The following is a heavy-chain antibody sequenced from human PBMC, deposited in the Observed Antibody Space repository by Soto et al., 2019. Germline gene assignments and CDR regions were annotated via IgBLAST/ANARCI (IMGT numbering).Heavy chain of an antibody. Sequence: PSGTLSLTCTVSGDSISSASYYWGLIRQHPGKGLEWIGYIYHTGSTYYNPSLKSRLTMSVDTSKNQFFLRLTSVTAADTAVYYCARVFYSSSSPNWFDPWGQGTLVTVS. V-gene: IGHV4-31*03. CDR2: IYHTGST. CDR1: GDSISSASYY. D-gene: IGHD6-6*01. J-gene: IGHJ5*02. CDR3: ARVFYSSSSPNWFDP.